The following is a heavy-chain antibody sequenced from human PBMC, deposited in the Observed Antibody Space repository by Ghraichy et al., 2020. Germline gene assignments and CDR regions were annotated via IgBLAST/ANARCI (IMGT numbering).Heavy chain of an antibody. CDR3: ARDAEMATIAPFDY. CDR1: GFTFSSYS. Sequence: GGSLRLSCAASGFTFSSYSMNWVRQAPGKGLEWVSSISSSSSYIYYADSVKGRFTISRDNAKNSLYLQMNSLRAEDTAVYYCARDAEMATIAPFDYWGQGTLVTVSS. J-gene: IGHJ4*02. V-gene: IGHV3-21*01. CDR2: ISSSSSYI. D-gene: IGHD5-24*01.